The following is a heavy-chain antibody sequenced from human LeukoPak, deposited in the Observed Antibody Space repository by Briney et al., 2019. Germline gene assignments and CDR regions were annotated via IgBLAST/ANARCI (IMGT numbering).Heavy chain of an antibody. CDR2: ISYDGSNK. V-gene: IGHV3-30-3*01. CDR1: GFTFSSYA. D-gene: IGHD2-2*01. Sequence: GGSLRLSCAASGFTFSSYAMHWVRQAPGKGLEWVAVISYDGSNKYYADSVKGRFTISRDNSKNTLYLQMNSLRAEDTAVYYCAKDQVVPAAMPFQHWGQGTLVTVSS. J-gene: IGHJ1*01. CDR3: AKDQVVPAAMPFQH.